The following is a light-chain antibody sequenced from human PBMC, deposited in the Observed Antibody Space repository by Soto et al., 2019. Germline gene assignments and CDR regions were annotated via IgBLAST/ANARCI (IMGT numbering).Light chain of an antibody. V-gene: IGKV1-5*01. CDR1: QSISGW. J-gene: IGKJ1*01. CDR2: DAS. CDR3: QQYNIYWT. Sequence: DIQMNQSTSILCACVGDRVSITCRASQSISGWLAWYQQKPGKAPKLLIYDASSLETGVPSRFSGNGSGTEFTLTISSLQSDDFAIYYCQQYNIYWTFGQGTKVDI.